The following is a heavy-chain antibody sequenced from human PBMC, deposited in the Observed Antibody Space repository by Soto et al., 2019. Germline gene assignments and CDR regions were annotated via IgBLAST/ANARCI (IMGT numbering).Heavy chain of an antibody. CDR2: IYRGGST. CDR1: GFSVSSRY. CDR3: ARDLLDHGMDV. Sequence: PGGSLRLSCAASGFSVSSRYMSWVRQAPGKGLEWVSVIYRGGSTYYADSVKGRFTISRDNSKNTLYLQMNSLRAEDTAVYYCARDLLDHGMDVWGQGTTVTVSS. J-gene: IGHJ6*02. D-gene: IGHD3-3*01. V-gene: IGHV3-53*01.